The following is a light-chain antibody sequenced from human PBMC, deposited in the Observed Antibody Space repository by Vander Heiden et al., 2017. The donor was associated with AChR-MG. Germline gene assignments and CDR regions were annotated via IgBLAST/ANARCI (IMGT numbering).Light chain of an antibody. J-gene: IGKJ4*01. CDR3: QQYGNSPLT. CDR2: GAS. CDR1: RSISSSY. Sequence: IVLTQSPGTLSLSPGERGTLSCRASRSISSSYLAWYHQKPGQSPRLLIYGASSRATGIPDRFRGSGSGTDFTLTISRLEPEDFGVYYCQQYGNSPLTFGGGTKVEIK. V-gene: IGKV3-20*01.